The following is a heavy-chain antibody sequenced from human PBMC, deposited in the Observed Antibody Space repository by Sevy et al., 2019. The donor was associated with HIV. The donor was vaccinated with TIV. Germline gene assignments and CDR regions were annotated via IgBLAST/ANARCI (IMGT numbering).Heavy chain of an antibody. V-gene: IGHV3-53*01. CDR2: IYSGGST. CDR3: ASPGYSSSWYHTYYYYGMDV. D-gene: IGHD6-13*01. J-gene: IGHJ6*02. CDR1: GFTVSSNY. Sequence: GGSLRLSCAASGFTVSSNYMSWVRQAPGKGLEWVSVIYSGGSTYYADSGKGRFTISGDNTKNTLYLKMNSLRAEDTAVYYCASPGYSSSWYHTYYYYGMDVWGQGTTVTVSS.